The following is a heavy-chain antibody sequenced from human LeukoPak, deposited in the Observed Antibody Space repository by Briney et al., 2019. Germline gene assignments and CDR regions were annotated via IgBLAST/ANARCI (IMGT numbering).Heavy chain of an antibody. D-gene: IGHD4-11*01. J-gene: IGHJ5*02. V-gene: IGHV4-39*07. Sequence: PSETLSLTCTVSGGSISSSSYYWGWIRQPPGKGLEWIGSIYYSGSTYYNPSLKSRVTISVDTSKNRFSLKLSSVTAADTAVYYCARDPSFTTVTMKGFDPWGQGTLVTVSS. CDR1: GGSISSSSYY. CDR2: IYYSGST. CDR3: ARDPSFTTVTMKGFDP.